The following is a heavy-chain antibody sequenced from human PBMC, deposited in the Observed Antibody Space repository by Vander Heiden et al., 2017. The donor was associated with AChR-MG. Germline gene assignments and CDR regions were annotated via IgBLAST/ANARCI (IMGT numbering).Heavy chain of an antibody. CDR3: ASSHSSSSGLYYYYYMDV. J-gene: IGHJ6*03. Sequence: QLQLQESGPGLVKPSETLSLTCTVSGGSIRSRSYYWGWIRQPPGKGLEWIGSIYYSGSTYYNPSLKRRVTISVDTSKNQFSLKLSSVTAADTAVYYCASSHSSSSGLYYYYYMDVWGKGTTVTVSS. V-gene: IGHV4-39*01. CDR2: IYYSGST. D-gene: IGHD6-6*01. CDR1: GGSIRSRSYY.